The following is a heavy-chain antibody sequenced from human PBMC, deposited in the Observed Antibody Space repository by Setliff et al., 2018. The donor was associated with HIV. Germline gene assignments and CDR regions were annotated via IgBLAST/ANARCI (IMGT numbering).Heavy chain of an antibody. J-gene: IGHJ4*02. CDR2: INTSGGSA. CDR3: GNFKYYSDRSYYYSVGPGVY. Sequence: ASVKVSCKASGYTFTSYPMHWVRQAPGQGLEWMGVINTSGGSAGYAEKFRGRVTMTRDTSTSTVYMDLRNLRSEDTAVYYCGNFKYYSDRSYYYSVGPGVYWGQGTLVTVSS. CDR1: GYTFTSYP. V-gene: IGHV1-46*01. D-gene: IGHD3-22*01.